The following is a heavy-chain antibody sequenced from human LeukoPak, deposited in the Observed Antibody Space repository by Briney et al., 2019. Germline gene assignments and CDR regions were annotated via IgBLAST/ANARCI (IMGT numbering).Heavy chain of an antibody. CDR1: GFSFSSSA. CDR2: IVVGSGNT. D-gene: IGHD3-9*01. CDR3: AARRSFDLFDY. J-gene: IGHJ4*02. V-gene: IGHV1-58*02. Sequence: SVKVSCKASGFSFSSSARQWVRQARGQRLEWMGWIVVGSGNTNYAQKFQERVTITRDMSTSTAYMELSSLRSEDTAVYYCAARRSFDLFDYWGQGTLVTVSS.